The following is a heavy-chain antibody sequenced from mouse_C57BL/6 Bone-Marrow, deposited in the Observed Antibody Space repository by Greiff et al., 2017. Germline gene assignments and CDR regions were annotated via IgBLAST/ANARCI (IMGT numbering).Heavy chain of an antibody. Sequence: EVHLVESGAELVRPGASVKLSCTASGFNIKDDYMHWVKQRPEQGLEWIGWIDPENGDTEYASKFQGKATITADTSSNTAYLQLSSLTSEDTAVYYCTTRSNYGGLYFDVWGTGTTVTVSS. CDR2: IDPENGDT. D-gene: IGHD2-5*01. CDR3: TTRSNYGGLYFDV. V-gene: IGHV14-4*01. J-gene: IGHJ1*03. CDR1: GFNIKDDY.